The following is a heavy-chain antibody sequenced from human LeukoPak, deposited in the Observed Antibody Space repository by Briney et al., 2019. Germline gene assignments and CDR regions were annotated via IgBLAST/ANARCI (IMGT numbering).Heavy chain of an antibody. CDR1: GGSFSGYY. CDR2: INHSGST. V-gene: IGHV4-34*01. Sequence: PSETLSLTCAVYGGSFSGYYWSWIRQPPGKGLEWIGEINHSGSTNYNPSLKSRVTISVDTSKNQFSLKLSSVTAADTAVYYCARRGCYGSGSYYVWFDPWGQGTLVTVSS. J-gene: IGHJ5*02. D-gene: IGHD3-10*01. CDR3: ARRGCYGSGSYYVWFDP.